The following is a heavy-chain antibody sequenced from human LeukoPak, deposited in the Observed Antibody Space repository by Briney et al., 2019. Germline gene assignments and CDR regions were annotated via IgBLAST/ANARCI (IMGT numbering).Heavy chain of an antibody. J-gene: IGHJ4*02. Sequence: PGGSLRLSCAASGFTFSDAWMNWVRQAPGKGLEWVGRIKSKTDGGTTDYAAPVKGRFTISRDDSKNTLYLQMNSLKTEDTAVYYCTTGRVIVVVPAAIPDYWGQGTLVTVSS. D-gene: IGHD2-2*01. CDR2: IKSKTDGGTT. CDR1: GFTFSDAW. V-gene: IGHV3-15*07. CDR3: TTGRVIVVVPAAIPDY.